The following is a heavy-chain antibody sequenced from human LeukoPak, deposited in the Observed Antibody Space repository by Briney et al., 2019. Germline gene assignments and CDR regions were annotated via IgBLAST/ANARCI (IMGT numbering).Heavy chain of an antibody. V-gene: IGHV3-21*01. CDR1: GFTFSSYS. CDR3: ARGNAHAFDI. CDR2: MSSSSNYI. J-gene: IGHJ3*02. Sequence: GGSLRLSCAASGFTFSSYSMSWVRQAPGKGLEWVSSMSSSSNYIYYADSMKGRFTISRDNAKKSLYLHMNSLRPEDTTLDYCARGNAHAFDIWGEGTMVSVSS.